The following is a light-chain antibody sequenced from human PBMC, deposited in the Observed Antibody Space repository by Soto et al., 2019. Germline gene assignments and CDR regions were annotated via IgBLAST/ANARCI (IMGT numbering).Light chain of an antibody. V-gene: IGKV4-1*01. CDR1: QSLFDSSTNKNY. J-gene: IGKJ1*01. CDR2: WSS. Sequence: DLVMTQSPDSLAVSLGERATINCNSSQSLFDSSTNKNYLAWYQQKSGQPPKLLIYWSSTRESGVPDRFSGSGSGTHFTLTISTLQAEDVAVYYCQQYYSPLWTFGQGSKVEV. CDR3: QQYYSPLWT.